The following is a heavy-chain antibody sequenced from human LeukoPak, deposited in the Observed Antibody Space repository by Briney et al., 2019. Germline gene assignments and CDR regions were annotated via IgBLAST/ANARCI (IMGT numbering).Heavy chain of an antibody. CDR1: GFTFRHSW. CDR2: IHPDSSDK. D-gene: IGHD1-14*01. CDR3: TRLPRETAGDY. Sequence: GGSLRLSCEASGFTFRHSWLSWIRQTPGKGLEWVANIHPDSSDKFYVDSMEGRFTISRDNTKNSLYLQIDNARLDDTGLYYCTRLPRETAGDYWGQGVPVIVSS. J-gene: IGHJ4*02. V-gene: IGHV3-7*03.